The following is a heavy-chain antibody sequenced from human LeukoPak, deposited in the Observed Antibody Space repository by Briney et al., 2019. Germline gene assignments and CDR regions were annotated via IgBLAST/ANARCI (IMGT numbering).Heavy chain of an antibody. J-gene: IGHJ3*02. D-gene: IGHD1-26*01. CDR3: ARHGIVGVSDAFDI. CDR2: INPNSGGT. Sequence: ASVKVSCKASGYTFTGYYMHWVRQAPGQGLEWMGWINPNSGGTNYAQKFQGRVTMTRDTSISTAYMELSRLRSDDTAMYYCARHGIVGVSDAFDIWGQGTMVTVSS. CDR1: GYTFTGYY. V-gene: IGHV1-2*02.